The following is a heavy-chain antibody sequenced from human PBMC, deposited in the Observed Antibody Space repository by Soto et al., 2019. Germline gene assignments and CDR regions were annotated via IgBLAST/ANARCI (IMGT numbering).Heavy chain of an antibody. D-gene: IGHD3-22*01. CDR2: INHSGST. V-gene: IGHV4-34*01. CDR3: ARRVDHYDSSGDANDI. Sequence: SETLSLTCAVYGGSFSGYYWSWIREPPGKGLEWIGEINHSGSTSYNPSLKSRVTMSVDTSKNEFSLKLTSVTAADTAVYYCARRVDHYDSSGDANDIWGQGTMVTVSS. CDR1: GGSFSGYY. J-gene: IGHJ3*02.